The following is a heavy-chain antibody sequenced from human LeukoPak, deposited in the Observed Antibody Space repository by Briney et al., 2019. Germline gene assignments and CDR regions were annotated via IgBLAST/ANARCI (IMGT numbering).Heavy chain of an antibody. CDR1: GFTFSSYA. J-gene: IGHJ3*02. V-gene: IGHV3-23*01. D-gene: IGHD3-22*01. Sequence: QPGGSLRLSCAASGFTFSSYAMSWVRQAPGKGLEWVSVISGSGGNTYYADSMKGRFTISRDNSKNTLYLQMNSLRAEDTAVYYCAKEYYDSSGYYSAFDIWGQGTMVTVSS. CDR2: ISGSGGNT. CDR3: AKEYYDSSGYYSAFDI.